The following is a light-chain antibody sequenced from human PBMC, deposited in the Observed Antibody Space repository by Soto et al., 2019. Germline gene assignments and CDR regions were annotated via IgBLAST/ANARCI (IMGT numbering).Light chain of an antibody. CDR1: QSLNARY. J-gene: IGKJ1*01. Sequence: EIVLTQSPGTLSLAPGEIATLSCRASQSLNARYLAWYQVKPGQAPRLLFYGASSRATGIPDRFIGSGSGTDFTLTITGLEPEDFAVYYCQQFHISRTFGQGTKVDIK. V-gene: IGKV3-20*01. CDR3: QQFHISRT. CDR2: GAS.